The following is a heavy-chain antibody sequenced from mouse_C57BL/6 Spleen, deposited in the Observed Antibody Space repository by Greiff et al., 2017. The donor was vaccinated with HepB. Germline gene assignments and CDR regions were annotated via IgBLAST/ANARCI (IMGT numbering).Heavy chain of an antibody. Sequence: VQLQQSDAELVKPGASVKISCKVSGYSFTDHTIHWMKQRPEQGLEWIGYIYPRDGSTKYNEKFKGKATLTADKSSSKAYMQLNSLTSEDSAVYFCASERGYYGSSYAWFAYWGQGTLVTVSA. D-gene: IGHD1-1*01. J-gene: IGHJ3*01. V-gene: IGHV1-78*01. CDR2: IYPRDGST. CDR1: GYSFTDHT. CDR3: ASERGYYGSSYAWFAY.